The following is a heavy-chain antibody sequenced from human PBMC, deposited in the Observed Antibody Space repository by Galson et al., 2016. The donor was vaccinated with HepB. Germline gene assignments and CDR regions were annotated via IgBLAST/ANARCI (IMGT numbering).Heavy chain of an antibody. CDR1: GFPFSSYW. D-gene: IGHD3-3*01. CDR3: ARDRGILGVRFYYGLEV. V-gene: IGHV3-7*04. Sequence: SLRLSCAASGFPFSSYWINWVRQAPGKGLEWVASIKQDGSEKYYVDSVKGRFTISRDNGMNPLYLQLTSLRPEDTAVYYCARDRGILGVRFYYGLEVWGQGTTVTVYS. J-gene: IGHJ6*02. CDR2: IKQDGSEK.